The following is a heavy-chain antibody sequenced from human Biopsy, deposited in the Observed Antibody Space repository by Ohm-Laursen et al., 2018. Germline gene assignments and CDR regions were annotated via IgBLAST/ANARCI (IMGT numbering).Heavy chain of an antibody. CDR2: ISSSSESI. D-gene: IGHD4-23*01. V-gene: IGHV3-48*01. CDR1: GFTFSNFN. J-gene: IGHJ4*02. Sequence: SLRLSCSASGFTFSNFNMNWFRQAPGEGLEWVSYISSSSESIYYADSVRGRFTVSRDNAQNSMYLQMNSLRADDPAVYYCATDDYSGDYAYWGQGTLVTVSS. CDR3: ATDDYSGDYAY.